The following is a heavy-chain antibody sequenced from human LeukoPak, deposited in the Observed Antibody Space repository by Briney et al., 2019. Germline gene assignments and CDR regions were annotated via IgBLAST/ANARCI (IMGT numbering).Heavy chain of an antibody. J-gene: IGHJ4*02. Sequence: SETLSLTCTVSGGSISSGSYYWGWLRQPPGKGLEWIGDIYYSGSTYYDPSLKSRVTISADTSKNQFSLKLNSVTAADTAVYYCARRYPSRYYFDYWGQGTLVTVSS. CDR2: IYYSGST. D-gene: IGHD1-1*01. V-gene: IGHV4-39*01. CDR3: ARRYPSRYYFDY. CDR1: GGSISSGSYY.